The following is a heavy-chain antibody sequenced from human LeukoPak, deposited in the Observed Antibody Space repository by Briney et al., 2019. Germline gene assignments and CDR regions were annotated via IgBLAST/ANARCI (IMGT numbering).Heavy chain of an antibody. J-gene: IGHJ6*03. D-gene: IGHD6-19*01. CDR3: ARAVAGTIFYYYYYMDV. Sequence: PGGSLRLSCAASGFTFDDYAMHWVRQAPGKGLEWVSVISWDGGSTYYADSVKGRFTISRDNAKNSLYLQMNSLRAEDTAVYYCARAVAGTIFYYYYYMDVWGKGTTVTISS. CDR2: ISWDGGST. V-gene: IGHV3-43D*03. CDR1: GFTFDDYA.